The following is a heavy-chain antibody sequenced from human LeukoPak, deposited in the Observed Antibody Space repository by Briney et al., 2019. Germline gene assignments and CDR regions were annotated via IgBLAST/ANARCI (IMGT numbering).Heavy chain of an antibody. V-gene: IGHV1-2*02. CDR2: INPNSGGT. CDR3: ARDLGYCTGGSCHGPYYYYYGMDV. J-gene: IGHJ6*02. CDR1: GYTFTDYY. D-gene: IGHD2-15*01. Sequence: ASVKVSCKASGYTFTDYYIHWVQQAPGQGLEWMGWINPNSGGTNYAQKFQGRVTMTRDTSISTAYMELSRLRSDDTAVYYCARDLGYCTGGSCHGPYYYYYGMDVWGQGTTVTVSS.